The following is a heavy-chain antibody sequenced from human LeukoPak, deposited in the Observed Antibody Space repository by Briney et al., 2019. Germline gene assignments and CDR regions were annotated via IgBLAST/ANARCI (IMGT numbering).Heavy chain of an antibody. CDR2: VNTDGSST. CDR1: GFTFSTYW. V-gene: IGHV3-74*01. D-gene: IGHD3-22*01. J-gene: IGHJ4*02. CDR3: ARSAFLYSTGYYYDS. Sequence: GGSLRLSCEASGFTFSTYWMHWVRQAPGEGLMWVSRVNTDGSSTNYAGSVKGRFTISRDNAKNTLYLQMNSLRAEDTAIYYCARSAFLYSTGYYYDSWGQGALVTVSS.